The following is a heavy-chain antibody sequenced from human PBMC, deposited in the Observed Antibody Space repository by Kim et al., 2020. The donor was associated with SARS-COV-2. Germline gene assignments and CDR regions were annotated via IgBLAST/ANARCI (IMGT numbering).Heavy chain of an antibody. CDR3: ATELSLDY. CDR1: GFTFSNYC. Sequence: GGSLRLSCAASGFTFSNYCMTWVRQAPGKGLEWVATIKQGGSEKYYVDSVKGRFPISRDNAKNSLYLQMNSLRVEDTALYYCATELSLDYWGQGTLVTVSS. CDR2: IKQGGSEK. D-gene: IGHD3-16*02. J-gene: IGHJ4*02. V-gene: IGHV3-7*01.